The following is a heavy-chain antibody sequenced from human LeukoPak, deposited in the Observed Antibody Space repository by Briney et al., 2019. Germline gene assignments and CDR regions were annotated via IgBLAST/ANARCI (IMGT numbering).Heavy chain of an antibody. CDR1: GFTFSSYG. CDR2: IWYDGSNK. Sequence: GRSLRLSCAASGFTFSSYGMHWVRQAPGKGLGWVAVIWYDGSNKYYADSVKGRFTISRGNSKNTLYLQMNSLRAEDTAVYYCARDPGQLDYYYGMDVWGKGTTVTVSS. CDR3: ARDPGQLDYYYGMDV. J-gene: IGHJ6*04. V-gene: IGHV3-33*01. D-gene: IGHD5-18*01.